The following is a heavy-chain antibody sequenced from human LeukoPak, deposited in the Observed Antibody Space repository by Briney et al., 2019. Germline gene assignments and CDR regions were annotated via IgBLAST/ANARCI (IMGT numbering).Heavy chain of an antibody. CDR3: ARGKQLVDY. J-gene: IGHJ4*02. Sequence: SETLSLTCAVYGGSFSGYYWSWIRQSPGKGLEWIGEINPSGSTKHNPSLKSRVTISVDTSKNQFSLKLSSVTAAGTAVYYCARGKQLVDYWGQGTLVTVSS. CDR2: INPSGST. CDR1: GGSFSGYY. V-gene: IGHV4-34*01. D-gene: IGHD6-6*01.